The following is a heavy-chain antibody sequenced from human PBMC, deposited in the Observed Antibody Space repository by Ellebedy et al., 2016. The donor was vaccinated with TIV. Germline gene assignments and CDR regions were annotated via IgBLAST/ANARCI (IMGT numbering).Heavy chain of an antibody. CDR2: IIPIFGTA. V-gene: IGHV1-69*06. Sequence: SSVKVSCXASGGTFSSYAISWVRQAPGQGLEWMGGIIPIFGTANYAQKFQGRVTITADKSTSTAYMELSSLRSEDTAVYYCARDPLGGNPHWDYWYFDLWGRGTLVTVSS. J-gene: IGHJ2*01. CDR3: ARDPLGGNPHWDYWYFDL. CDR1: GGTFSSYA. D-gene: IGHD4-23*01.